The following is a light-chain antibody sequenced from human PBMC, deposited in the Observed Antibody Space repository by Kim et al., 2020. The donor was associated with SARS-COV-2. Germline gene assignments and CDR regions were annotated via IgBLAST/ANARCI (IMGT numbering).Light chain of an antibody. CDR1: HDISSY. J-gene: IGKJ5*01. V-gene: IGKV1-9*01. CDR2: AAS. Sequence: IQLTQPPPSLSASVGDRVTITCRASHDISSYLAWYQQKPGKAPNPLISAASTLHSGVPSRFSGSGSGTDFTLTITGLQPGDFATYYGQELNSFPPVGEGRRL. CDR3: QELNSFPP.